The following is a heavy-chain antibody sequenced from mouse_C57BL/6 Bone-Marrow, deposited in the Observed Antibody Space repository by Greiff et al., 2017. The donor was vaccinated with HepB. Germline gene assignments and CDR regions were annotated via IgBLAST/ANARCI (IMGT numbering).Heavy chain of an antibody. D-gene: IGHD1-1*01. CDR1: GYAFSSYW. CDR3: ARDYYGSSYAWFAY. J-gene: IGHJ3*01. CDR2: IYPGDGDT. Sequence: QVQLQQSGAELVKPGASVKISCKASGYAFSSYWMNWVKQRPGKGLEWIGQIYPGDGDTNYNGKFKGKATLTADKSSSTAYMQRSSLTSEDSAVYFCARDYYGSSYAWFAYWGQGTLVTVSA. V-gene: IGHV1-80*01.